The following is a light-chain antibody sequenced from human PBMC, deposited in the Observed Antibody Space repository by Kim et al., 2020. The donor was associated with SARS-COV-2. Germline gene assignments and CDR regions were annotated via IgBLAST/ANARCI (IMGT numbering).Light chain of an antibody. CDR1: QNISRW. CDR3: QQYDSYVGT. Sequence: DIRMTQSPSTLSASIGDRVTITCRASQNISRWLAWYQQRPGHAPKLLIYRSSTLESGVPSRFSGSGSGTDFTLTINSLQPDDFATYYCQQYDSYVGTFGQGTKLEI. V-gene: IGKV1-5*03. J-gene: IGKJ2*01. CDR2: RSS.